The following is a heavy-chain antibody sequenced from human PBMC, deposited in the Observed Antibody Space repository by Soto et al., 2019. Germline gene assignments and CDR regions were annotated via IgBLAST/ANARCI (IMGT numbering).Heavy chain of an antibody. Sequence: QVQLVQSGAEVKKPGSSVKVSCKASGGTFSSYTISWVRQAPGQGLEWMGRIIPILGIANYAQKFQGRVTITADKSTSTAYMELSGLRSEDTAVYYCASGSRWYGGFDYWGQGTLVTVSS. D-gene: IGHD6-13*01. V-gene: IGHV1-69*02. J-gene: IGHJ4*02. CDR3: ASGSRWYGGFDY. CDR1: GGTFSSYT. CDR2: IIPILGIA.